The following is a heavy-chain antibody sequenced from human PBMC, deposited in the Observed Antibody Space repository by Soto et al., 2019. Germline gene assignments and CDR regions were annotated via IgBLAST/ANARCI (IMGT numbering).Heavy chain of an antibody. CDR2: ISYDGSNK. CDR3: ARRGSAYDFWSGYPSRYYYGMDV. J-gene: IGHJ6*02. V-gene: IGHV3-30*03. D-gene: IGHD3-3*01. Sequence: PGGSLRLSCAASGFTFSSYGMHWVRQAPGKGLEWVAVISYDGSNKYYADSVKGRFTISRDNSKNTLYLQMNSLRAEDTAVYYCARRGSAYDFWSGYPSRYYYGMDVWGQGTTVTSP. CDR1: GFTFSSYG.